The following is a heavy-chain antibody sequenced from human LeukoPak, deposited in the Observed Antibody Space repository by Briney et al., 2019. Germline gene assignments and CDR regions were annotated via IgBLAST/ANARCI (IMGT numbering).Heavy chain of an antibody. Sequence: SETLSLTCTVSGGSISSYYWSWIRQPPGKGLEWIGYIYYSGSTNYNPSLKSRVTISVDTSKNQFSLKLSSVTAADTAVYYCARGDDFWSGYYIDYWGQGTPVTVSS. CDR2: IYYSGST. J-gene: IGHJ4*02. CDR3: ARGDDFWSGYYIDY. D-gene: IGHD3-3*01. CDR1: GGSISSYY. V-gene: IGHV4-59*01.